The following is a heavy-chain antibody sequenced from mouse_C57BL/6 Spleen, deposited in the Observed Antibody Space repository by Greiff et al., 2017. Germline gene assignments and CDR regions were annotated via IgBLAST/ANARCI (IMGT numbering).Heavy chain of an antibody. CDR2: INPNNGGT. J-gene: IGHJ3*01. CDR1: GYTFTDYY. CDR3: ARMVTGFAY. Sequence: EVQLQQSGPELVKPGASVKISCKASGYTFTDYYMNWVKQSHGQSLEWIGDINPNNGGTSYNQKFKGKATLTVDKSSSTAYMELRSLTSEDSAVYYCARMVTGFAYWGQGTLVTVSA. V-gene: IGHV1-26*01. D-gene: IGHD2-2*01.